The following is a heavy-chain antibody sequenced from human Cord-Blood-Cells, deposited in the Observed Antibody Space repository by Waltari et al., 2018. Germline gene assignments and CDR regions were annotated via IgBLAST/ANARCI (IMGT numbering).Heavy chain of an antibody. CDR1: GFPSGSYA. V-gene: IGHV3-33*01. CDR2: IWYDGSNK. CDR3: ARDLIYYDSSGYYPTFGY. D-gene: IGHD3-22*01. Sequence: VQLVESGGGVVQPGRSLRLSGAASGFPSGSYAMHCVPTAPGKGLEWVAVIWYDGSNKYYADSVKGRFTISRDNSKNTLYLQMNSLRAEDTAVYYCARDLIYYDSSGYYPTFGYWGQGTLVTVSS. J-gene: IGHJ4*02.